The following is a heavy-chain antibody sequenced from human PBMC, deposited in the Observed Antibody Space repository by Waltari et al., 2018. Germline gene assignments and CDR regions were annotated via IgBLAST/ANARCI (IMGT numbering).Heavy chain of an antibody. J-gene: IGHJ4*02. CDR1: GGTFSSYT. Sequence: QVQLVQSGAEVKKPGSSVKVSCKASGGTFSSYTISWVRQATGQGLEWMGWMNPNSGNTGYAQKFQGRVTMTRNTSISTAYMELSSLRSEDTAVYYCARGFPIAAAGTVYWGQGTLVTVSS. V-gene: IGHV1-8*02. CDR3: ARGFPIAAAGTVY. D-gene: IGHD6-13*01. CDR2: MNPNSGNT.